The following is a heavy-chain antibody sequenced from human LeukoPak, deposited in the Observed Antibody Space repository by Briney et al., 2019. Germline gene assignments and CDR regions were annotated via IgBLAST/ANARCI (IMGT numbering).Heavy chain of an antibody. J-gene: IGHJ4*02. CDR3: AKDPFNYYDSSGGDY. CDR2: ISGSGGST. D-gene: IGHD3-22*01. V-gene: IGHV3-23*01. Sequence: GGSLRLSCAASGFTFSSYAMSWARQAPGKGLEWVSAISGSGGSTYYADSVKGRFTISRDNSKNTLYLQMNSLRAEDTAVYYCAKDPFNYYDSSGGDYWGQGTLVTVSS. CDR1: GFTFSSYA.